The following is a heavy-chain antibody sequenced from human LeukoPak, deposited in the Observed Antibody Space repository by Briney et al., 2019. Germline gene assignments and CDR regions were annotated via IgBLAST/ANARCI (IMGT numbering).Heavy chain of an antibody. Sequence: SETLSLTCSVSGGSIYSVTYYWGWIRQHPGKGLEWIGYIYYSGSTYYNPSLKSRVTISVDTSKNQFSLKLSSVTAADTAVYYCARSSGYYQNWFDPWGQGTLVTVSS. J-gene: IGHJ5*02. CDR2: IYYSGST. CDR3: ARSSGYYQNWFDP. D-gene: IGHD3-22*01. V-gene: IGHV4-31*03. CDR1: GGSIYSVTYY.